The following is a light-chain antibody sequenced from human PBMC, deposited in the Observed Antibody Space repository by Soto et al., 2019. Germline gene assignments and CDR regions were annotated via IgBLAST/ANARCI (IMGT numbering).Light chain of an antibody. CDR1: SSNIGSNT. Sequence: QSVLTQPPSASGTPGQRVTISCSGSSSNIGSNTVNWYQQLPGTAPKLLIYSNNQRPSGVPDRFSGYKSGTSGSLAISGLQSEDEADYYCAAWDDSLNGVVFGGGTKVTVL. J-gene: IGLJ2*01. V-gene: IGLV1-44*01. CDR2: SNN. CDR3: AAWDDSLNGVV.